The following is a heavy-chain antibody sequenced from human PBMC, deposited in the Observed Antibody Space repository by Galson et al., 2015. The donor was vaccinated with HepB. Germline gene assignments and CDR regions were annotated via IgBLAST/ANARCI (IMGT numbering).Heavy chain of an antibody. CDR3: ARKPSSYCEYNMHV. D-gene: IGHD1-1*01. J-gene: IGHJ6*02. CDR2: ISAGSTTI. CDR1: GFTIPSYS. Sequence: SLRLSCAASGFTIPSYSMNWVRKAPGKGLEWVSYISAGSTTIHYADSVKGRFTTSRDNAKNILYLHMNSLRGEDTAVYYCARKPSSYCEYNMHVWRHGTTVTGSS. V-gene: IGHV3-48*01.